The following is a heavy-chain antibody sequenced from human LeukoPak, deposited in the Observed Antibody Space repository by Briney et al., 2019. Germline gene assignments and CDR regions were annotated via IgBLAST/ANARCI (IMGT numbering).Heavy chain of an antibody. Sequence: TGGSLRLSCAASGFTFSSYAMSWVRQAPGKGLEWVSAISGSGGSTYYADSVKGRFTISRDNSKNTLYLQMNGLRAEDTAVYYCAKGTAVVWYNWFDPWGQGTLVTVSS. CDR1: GFTFSSYA. V-gene: IGHV3-23*01. D-gene: IGHD6-19*01. CDR3: AKGTAVVWYNWFDP. CDR2: ISGSGGST. J-gene: IGHJ5*02.